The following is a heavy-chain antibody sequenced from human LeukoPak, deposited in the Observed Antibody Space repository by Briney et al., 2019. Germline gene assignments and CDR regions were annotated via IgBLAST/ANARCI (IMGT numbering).Heavy chain of an antibody. CDR3: TTLDDGLGIDS. CDR1: GGSFSGYY. V-gene: IGHV4-34*01. J-gene: IGHJ4*02. D-gene: IGHD3/OR15-3a*01. CDR2: ISHSGST. Sequence: SETLSLTCAVYGGSFSGYYWNWIRQPPGRGLEWIGEISHSGSTKYNPSLKSRVTISVDTSKNQFSLRLNSVTAADTAVYYCTTLDDGLGIDSWGQGTLVTVSS.